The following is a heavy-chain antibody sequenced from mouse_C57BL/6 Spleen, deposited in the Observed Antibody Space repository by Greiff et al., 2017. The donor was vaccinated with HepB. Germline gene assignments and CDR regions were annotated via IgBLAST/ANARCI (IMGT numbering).Heavy chain of an antibody. V-gene: IGHV1-72*01. J-gene: IGHJ4*01. D-gene: IGHD2-5*01. Sequence: QVQLKQSGAELVKPGASVKLSCKASGYTFTSYWMHWVKQRPGRGLEWIGRIDTNSGGTKYNEKFKSKATLTVDKPSSTAYMQLSSLTSEDSAVYYGARSYYSNYVGAMDYWGQGTSVTVSS. CDR1: GYTFTSYW. CDR3: ARSYYSNYVGAMDY. CDR2: IDTNSGGT.